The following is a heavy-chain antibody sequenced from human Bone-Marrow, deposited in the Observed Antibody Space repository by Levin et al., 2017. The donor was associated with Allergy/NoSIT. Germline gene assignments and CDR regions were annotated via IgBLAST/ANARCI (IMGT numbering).Heavy chain of an antibody. V-gene: IGHV3-74*01. J-gene: IGHJ4*02. CDR3: ATVRRQHLDLDY. CDR1: GSILSNYW. Sequence: GGSLRLSCAGAGSILSNYWMHWVRLAPGKGLVWVSRINGAGSMTHYADSVMGRFTISRDNAENTLHLQMNSLRAEDTGVYYCATVRRQHLDLDYWGQGTLVTVSS. CDR2: INGAGSMT. D-gene: IGHD6-13*01.